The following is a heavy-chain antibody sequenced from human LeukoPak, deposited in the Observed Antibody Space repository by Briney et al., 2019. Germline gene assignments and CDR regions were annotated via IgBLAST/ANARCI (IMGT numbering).Heavy chain of an antibody. V-gene: IGHV1-18*01. D-gene: IGHD3-22*01. CDR2: ISGFRGNT. J-gene: IGHJ3*02. Sequence: GASVKVSCKASGYTFSSYGLSWVRQAPGHGLEWMGWISGFRGNTNYAQKFRGRVTMTTDTSTTTAYMELRSLNSDDTAVYYCARDFFSYDGTENNYEDTFDIWGQGTMVTVSS. CDR3: ARDFFSYDGTENNYEDTFDI. CDR1: GYTFSSYG.